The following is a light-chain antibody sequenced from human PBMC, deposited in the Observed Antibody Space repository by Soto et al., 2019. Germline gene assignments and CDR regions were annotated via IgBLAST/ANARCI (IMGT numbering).Light chain of an antibody. Sequence: QSVLTQSPSASASLGASVKLTCTLSSGHSSYAIAWHQQQPEKGPRYLMKLNSDGSHRKGDGIPDRFSGSSSGAVRYLTISSLQSEDEADYYCQTWGTGIVVFGGGTKLTVL. CDR3: QTWGTGIVV. CDR2: LNSDGSH. V-gene: IGLV4-69*01. CDR1: SGHSSYA. J-gene: IGLJ2*01.